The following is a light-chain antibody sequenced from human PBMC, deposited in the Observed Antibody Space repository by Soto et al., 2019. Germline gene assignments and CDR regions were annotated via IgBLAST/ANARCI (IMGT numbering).Light chain of an antibody. CDR3: QQLNSYLPLT. Sequence: DIQMTQSPSTLSASVGDRVTITCRASQSISRSLAWYQQKPGKAPKLLIYAASTLQSGVPSRFSGSGSGTEFTLTISSLQPEDFATYYCQQLNSYLPLTFGGGTKVDIK. J-gene: IGKJ4*01. CDR2: AAS. V-gene: IGKV1-9*01. CDR1: QSISRS.